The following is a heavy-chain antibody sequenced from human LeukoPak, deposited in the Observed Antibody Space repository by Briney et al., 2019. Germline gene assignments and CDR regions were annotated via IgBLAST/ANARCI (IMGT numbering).Heavy chain of an antibody. CDR3: ARDKIVGPTTLDY. J-gene: IGHJ4*02. Sequence: GGSLRLSCAVSGFTFANYYMSWVRQAPGKGLEWVANINQVGTETFYVDSVKGRFTISRDNAKNSLYLQMNSLRADDTAIYYCARDKIVGPTTLDYWGQGTLVTVSS. CDR2: INQVGTET. CDR1: GFTFANYY. V-gene: IGHV3-7*01. D-gene: IGHD1-26*01.